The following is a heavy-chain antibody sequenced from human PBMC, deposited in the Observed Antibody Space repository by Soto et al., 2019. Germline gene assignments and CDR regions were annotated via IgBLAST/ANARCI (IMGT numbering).Heavy chain of an antibody. D-gene: IGHD5-18*01. J-gene: IGHJ6*02. CDR3: ARDPGYSYGTYYYYYGMDV. CDR2: IIPIFGTA. V-gene: IGHV1-69*01. Sequence: QVPLVQSGAEVKKPGSSVKVSCKASGGTFSSYAIIWVRQAPGQGLEWMGGIIPIFGTANYAQKFQGRVTITADESTSTAYMELSSLRSDDTAVYYCARDPGYSYGTYYYYYGMDVWGQGTTVTVSS. CDR1: GGTFSSYA.